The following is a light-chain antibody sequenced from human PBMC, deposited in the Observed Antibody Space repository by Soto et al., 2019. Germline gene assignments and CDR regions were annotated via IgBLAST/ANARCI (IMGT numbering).Light chain of an antibody. V-gene: IGKV3-11*01. J-gene: IGKJ5*01. CDR2: DAS. Sequence: EIVLTQSPATLSLSPGDRATLSCWASQSVSSYLAWYQQKPGQAPRLLIYDASNRATGIPARFSGSGSGTDFTLTISSLEPEDFALYYCQQRSNWPITFGQGTRLEIK. CDR1: QSVSSY. CDR3: QQRSNWPIT.